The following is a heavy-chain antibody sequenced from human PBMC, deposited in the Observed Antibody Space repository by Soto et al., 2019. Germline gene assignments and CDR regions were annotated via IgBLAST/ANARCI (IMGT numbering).Heavy chain of an antibody. CDR2: INSDGSST. D-gene: IGHD6-13*01. CDR1: GFTFSSYW. CDR3: ARHSSSWYFWFDP. J-gene: IGHJ5*02. Sequence: GGSLRLSCAASGFTFSSYWMHWVRQAPGKGLVWVSRINSDGSSTSYADSVKGRFTISRDNAKNTLYLQMNSLRAEDTAVYYCARHSSSWYFWFDPWGRGTLVTVSS. V-gene: IGHV3-74*01.